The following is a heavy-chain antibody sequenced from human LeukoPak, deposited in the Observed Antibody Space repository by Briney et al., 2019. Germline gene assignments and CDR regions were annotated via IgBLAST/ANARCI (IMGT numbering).Heavy chain of an antibody. J-gene: IGHJ4*02. CDR2: IIPIFGTA. Sequence: SVKVSCKASGGTFSSYAISWVRQAPGQGLEWMGGIIPIFGTANYAQKFQGRVTITADESTSTAYMELSSLRSEDTAVYYCAVIPGYNWNDGLRDYWGQGTLVTVSS. CDR3: AVIPGYNWNDGLRDY. D-gene: IGHD1-1*01. CDR1: GGTFSSYA. V-gene: IGHV1-69*01.